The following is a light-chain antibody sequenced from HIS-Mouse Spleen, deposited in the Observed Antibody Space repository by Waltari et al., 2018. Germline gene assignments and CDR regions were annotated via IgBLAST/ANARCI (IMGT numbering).Light chain of an antibody. CDR1: SGHSSYA. J-gene: IGLJ2*01. Sequence: QLVLTQSPSASASLGASVKLTCTLSSGHSSYATARPQQQPEKGPRYLMKLNSDGSHSKGDGIPDRFSGSSSGAERYLTISSLQSEDEADYYCQTWGTGIVFGGGTKLTVL. V-gene: IGLV4-69*01. CDR2: LNSDGSH. CDR3: QTWGTGIV.